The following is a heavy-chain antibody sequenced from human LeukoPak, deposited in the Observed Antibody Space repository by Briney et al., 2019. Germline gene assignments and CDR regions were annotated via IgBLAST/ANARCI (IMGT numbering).Heavy chain of an antibody. Sequence: ASVKVSCKASGYTFTSYDITWVRQATGQGLEWMGWMSPNSGDTGYAQKFQGRVTMTRNTSISTAYMELSSLRSEDTAVYYCARTRDDYGPADWGQGTLVTVSS. J-gene: IGHJ4*02. CDR2: MSPNSGDT. D-gene: IGHD4-17*01. CDR3: ARTRDDYGPAD. V-gene: IGHV1-8*01. CDR1: GYTFTSYD.